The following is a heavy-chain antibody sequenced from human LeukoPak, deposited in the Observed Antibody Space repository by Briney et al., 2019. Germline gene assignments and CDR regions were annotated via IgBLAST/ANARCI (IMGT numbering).Heavy chain of an antibody. V-gene: IGHV6-1*01. D-gene: IGHD6-13*01. J-gene: IGHJ4*02. CDR2: AYYRSTWFY. CDR1: GDSVSSDNAT. Sequence: SQTLSLTCAISGDSVSSDNATRNWIRQSPSRGLEWLGRAYYRSTWFYNFAVSVKSRVSINPDAAKSQFSLQLNSLSPEDTAVYYCARGSSSWPQDYFDYWGQGTLVTVSS. CDR3: ARGSSSWPQDYFDY.